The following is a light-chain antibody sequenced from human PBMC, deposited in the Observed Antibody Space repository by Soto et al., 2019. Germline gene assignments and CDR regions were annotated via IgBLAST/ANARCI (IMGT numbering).Light chain of an antibody. Sequence: EIEMTQSPATLSVSPGEGATLSCRASHSVDSNLAWYQQKPGQAPRLLIYGASTRPTGIPARFSGSGSGTDFTLTISSLQPEDFATYYCQQSYSTPPTFGQGTKVDI. CDR3: QQSYSTPPT. V-gene: IGKV3D-15*01. CDR2: GAS. J-gene: IGKJ1*01. CDR1: HSVDSN.